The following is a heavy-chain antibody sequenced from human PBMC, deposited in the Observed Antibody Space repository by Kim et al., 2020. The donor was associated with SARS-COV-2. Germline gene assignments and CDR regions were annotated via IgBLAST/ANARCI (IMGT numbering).Heavy chain of an antibody. J-gene: IGHJ6*02. D-gene: IGHD6-19*01. CDR2: ISSSGSTI. Sequence: GGSLRLSCAASGFTFSDYYMSWIRQAPGKGLEWVSYISSSGSTIYYADSVKGRFTISRDNAKNSLYLQMNSLRAEDTAVYYCAREEEVQGIAVADAGYYYYGMDVWGQGTTVTVSS. CDR1: GFTFSDYY. V-gene: IGHV3-11*01. CDR3: AREEEVQGIAVADAGYYYYGMDV.